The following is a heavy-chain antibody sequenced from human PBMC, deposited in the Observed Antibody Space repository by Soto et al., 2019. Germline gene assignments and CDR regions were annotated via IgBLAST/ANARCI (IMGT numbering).Heavy chain of an antibody. CDR2: IYYSGST. Sequence: SETLSLTCTVSGGSISSSSYYWGWIRQPPGKGLEWIGSIYYSGSTYYNPSLKSRVTISVDTSKNQFSLKLSSVTAADTAVYYCARLPGEAYSSSPVFWGQGTLVTVSS. V-gene: IGHV4-39*01. CDR1: GGSISSSSYY. D-gene: IGHD6-6*01. J-gene: IGHJ4*02. CDR3: ARLPGEAYSSSPVF.